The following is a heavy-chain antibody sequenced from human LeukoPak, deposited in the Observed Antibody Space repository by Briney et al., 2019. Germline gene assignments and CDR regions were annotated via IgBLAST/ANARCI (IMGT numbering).Heavy chain of an antibody. Sequence: GASVKVSCKASGYTFTSYYMHWVRQAPGQGLEWMGIINPSGGSTSYAQKFQGRVTMTRDTSTSTVYMELSSLRSEDTAVYYCARSGRPFLFGFGMDVWGQGTTVTVSS. V-gene: IGHV1-46*01. CDR1: GYTFTSYY. CDR3: ARSGRPFLFGFGMDV. J-gene: IGHJ6*02. CDR2: INPSGGST. D-gene: IGHD3-16*01.